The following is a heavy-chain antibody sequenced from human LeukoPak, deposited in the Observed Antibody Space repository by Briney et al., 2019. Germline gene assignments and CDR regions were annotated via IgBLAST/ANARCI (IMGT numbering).Heavy chain of an antibody. V-gene: IGHV1-18*04. CDR1: GYTFTSYG. Sequence: ASVKVSCKASGYTFTSYGISWVRQAPGQGLEWMGWISAYNGNTNYAQKLQGRVTMTTDTSTSTAYMELRSLRSDDTAVYYCARAGGVLRYSDWLSDYWGQGTLVTVSS. J-gene: IGHJ4*02. CDR3: ARAGGVLRYSDWLSDY. D-gene: IGHD3-9*01. CDR2: ISAYNGNT.